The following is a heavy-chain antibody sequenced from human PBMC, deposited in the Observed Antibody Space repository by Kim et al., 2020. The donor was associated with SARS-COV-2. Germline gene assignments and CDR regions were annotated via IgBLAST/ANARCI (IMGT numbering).Heavy chain of an antibody. CDR2: INSDGSST. Sequence: GGSLRLSCAASGFTFSSYWMHWVRQAPGKGLVWVSRINSDGSSTSYADSVKGRFTISRDNAKNTLYLQMNSLRAEDTAVYYCAFYPYDILTYAFDIWGQGTMVTVTS. J-gene: IGHJ3*02. CDR3: AFYPYDILTYAFDI. V-gene: IGHV3-74*01. D-gene: IGHD3-9*01. CDR1: GFTFSSYW.